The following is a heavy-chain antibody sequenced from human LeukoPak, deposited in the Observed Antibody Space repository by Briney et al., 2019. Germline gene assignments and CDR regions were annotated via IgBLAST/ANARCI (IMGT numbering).Heavy chain of an antibody. V-gene: IGHV1-18*01. Sequence: ASVKVSCKASGYTFTTYAISWVRQAPGQGLEWMGWISAYNGNTNYAQKLQGRVTMTTDTSTSTDYLELSSLRSEDTAVYYCARDNSVRDEAWWFNPWGQGTLVTVSS. CDR2: ISAYNGNT. CDR1: GYTFTTYA. D-gene: IGHD5-24*01. J-gene: IGHJ5*02. CDR3: ARDNSVRDEAWWFNP.